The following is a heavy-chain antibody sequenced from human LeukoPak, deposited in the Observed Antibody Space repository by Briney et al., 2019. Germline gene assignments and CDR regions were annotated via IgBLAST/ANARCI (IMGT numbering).Heavy chain of an antibody. V-gene: IGHV1-18*01. CDR2: ISAYNGNT. Sequence: ASVKVSCKAFGYTFNSYGIIWVRQAPGQGLEWMGGISAYNGNTSYAQKRQGRVTMTTAISTSTAYMELRSLRSDDTAVYYCARDLRTHGDYSHYWGQGTLVTVSS. J-gene: IGHJ4*02. CDR3: ARDLRTHGDYSHY. D-gene: IGHD4-17*01. CDR1: GYTFNSYG.